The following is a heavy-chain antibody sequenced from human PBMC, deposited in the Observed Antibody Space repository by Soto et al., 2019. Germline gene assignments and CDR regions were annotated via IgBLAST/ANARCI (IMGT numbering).Heavy chain of an antibody. D-gene: IGHD3-10*01. Sequence: EVQLVESGGGLVQPGGSLRLTCAASGFTFSYYWTHWVRQAPGKGLVWVSRIISDGSSTNYADSVKGRFTISRDNANNTVFLQMNSLRAEDTAVYYCARTYSEFNIPFDFWGQGTLVTVSS. V-gene: IGHV3-74*01. J-gene: IGHJ4*02. CDR2: IISDGSST. CDR1: GFTFSYYW. CDR3: ARTYSEFNIPFDF.